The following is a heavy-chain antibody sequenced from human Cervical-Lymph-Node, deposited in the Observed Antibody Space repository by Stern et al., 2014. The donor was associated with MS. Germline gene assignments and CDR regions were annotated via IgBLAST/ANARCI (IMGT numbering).Heavy chain of an antibody. CDR3: VKDVAGDYGASGGYFQH. D-gene: IGHD4-17*01. J-gene: IGHJ1*01. Sequence: VQLVESGGGVVQPGRSLRLLCAASGFPFSNYGMHWVRQAPGKGLEWVAVISYDGRNNYYADSVKGRFTISRDNSQNTLSLQMNSLRAEDTAVYFCVKDVAGDYGASGGYFQHWGQGTPITVSP. CDR1: GFPFSNYG. CDR2: ISYDGRNN. V-gene: IGHV3-30*18.